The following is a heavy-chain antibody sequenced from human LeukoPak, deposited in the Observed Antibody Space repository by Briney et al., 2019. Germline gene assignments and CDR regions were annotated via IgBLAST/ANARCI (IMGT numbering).Heavy chain of an antibody. D-gene: IGHD3-10*01. J-gene: IGHJ4*02. CDR2: ISSVGSNT. V-gene: IGHV3-11*01. CDR3: ARARGAGPGAHFDY. Sequence: PGGSLSLSCAASGFTFSGDYMSWIRQAPGKGLEWDSYISSVGSNTDYAVSVKGRFTITRDNAKNTLFLQMNSLRAEDTAVYYCARARGAGPGAHFDYWGQGTPVIVSS. CDR1: GFTFSGDY.